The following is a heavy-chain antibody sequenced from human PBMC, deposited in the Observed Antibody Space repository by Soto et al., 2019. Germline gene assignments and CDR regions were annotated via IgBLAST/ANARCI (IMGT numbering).Heavy chain of an antibody. CDR2: LYAGGTP. CDR3: ARDPGYCNTPRCPTRGTYGMDV. D-gene: IGHD2-15*01. V-gene: IGHV3-53*01. CDR1: GLNVSNTY. J-gene: IGHJ6*02. Sequence: GGSLRLSCAASGLNVSNTYMSWVRQAPGKGLEWVSFLYAGGTPYYAGSVKGRFIVSRDNSKNILYLQMRSLRAEDTATYYCARDPGYCNTPRCPTRGTYGMDVWGRGTTVTVSS.